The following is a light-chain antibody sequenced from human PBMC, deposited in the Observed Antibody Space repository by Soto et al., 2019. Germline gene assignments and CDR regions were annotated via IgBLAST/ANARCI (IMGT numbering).Light chain of an antibody. CDR3: QQYGSSPGT. J-gene: IGKJ2*01. V-gene: IGKV3-20*01. Sequence: ENVLTQSPGTLSLSPGERATLSCWASQSVSFSYLAWYQQKPGQAPRLLIYGASSRAAGIPNRFSDSGSGTDFTLTISRLEPEDFAVYYCQQYGSSPGTFGQGTKLEIK. CDR2: GAS. CDR1: QSVSFSY.